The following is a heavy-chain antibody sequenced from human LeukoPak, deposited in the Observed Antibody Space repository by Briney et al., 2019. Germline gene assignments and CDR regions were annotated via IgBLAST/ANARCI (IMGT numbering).Heavy chain of an antibody. CDR2: IYDSGST. Sequence: SGTLSLTCAVSGGSISSSNWWSWVRQAPGNGLEWIGEIYDSGSTNYNPSLKSRVTISVDKSKNQFSLKLSSVTAADTAVYYCASLYGSGSYYNKGYYYYGMDVWGQGTTVTVSS. CDR3: ASLYGSGSYYNKGYYYYGMDV. CDR1: GGSISSSNW. J-gene: IGHJ6*02. V-gene: IGHV4-4*02. D-gene: IGHD3-10*01.